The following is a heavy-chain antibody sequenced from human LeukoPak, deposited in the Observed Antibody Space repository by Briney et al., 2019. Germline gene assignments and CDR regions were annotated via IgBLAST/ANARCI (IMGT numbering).Heavy chain of an antibody. CDR1: GFSFRDFW. Sequence: GGSLRLSCAASGFSFRDFWMNWIRQAPGKGLVWVSRINSDGSSIRNADSVKGRLTISRDNAKNTLYLQMNSLRAEDTAVYYCARGSSTSYYYYGMDVWGQGTTVTVSS. CDR3: ARGSSTSYYYYGMDV. D-gene: IGHD2-2*01. J-gene: IGHJ6*02. V-gene: IGHV3-74*01. CDR2: INSDGSSI.